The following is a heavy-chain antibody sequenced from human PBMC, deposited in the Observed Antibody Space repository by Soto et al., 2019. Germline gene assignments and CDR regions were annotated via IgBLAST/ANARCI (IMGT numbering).Heavy chain of an antibody. Sequence: GGSLRLSCAASGFTFSSYAMSWVRQAPGKGLEWVSAISGSGGSTYYADSVEGRFTISRDNSKNTLYLQMNSLRAEDTAVYYCAIYGGNSVYFDYWGQGTLVTVSS. J-gene: IGHJ4*02. D-gene: IGHD4-17*01. CDR3: AIYGGNSVYFDY. CDR1: GFTFSSYA. V-gene: IGHV3-23*01. CDR2: ISGSGGST.